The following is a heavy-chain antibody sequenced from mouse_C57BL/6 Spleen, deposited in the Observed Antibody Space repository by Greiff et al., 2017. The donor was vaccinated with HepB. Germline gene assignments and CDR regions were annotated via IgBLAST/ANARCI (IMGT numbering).Heavy chain of an antibody. J-gene: IGHJ3*01. D-gene: IGHD2-4*01. CDR3: TRYDSAWFAY. CDR1: GYTFTDYE. Sequence: QVQLQQSGAELVRPGASVTLSCKASGYTFTDYEMHWVKQTPVHGLEWIGAIDPETGGTAYNKKFKGKAILTSDKSSSTAYMELRSLTSDDSAVYYCTRYDSAWFAYWGQGTLVTVSA. CDR2: IDPETGGT. V-gene: IGHV1-15*01.